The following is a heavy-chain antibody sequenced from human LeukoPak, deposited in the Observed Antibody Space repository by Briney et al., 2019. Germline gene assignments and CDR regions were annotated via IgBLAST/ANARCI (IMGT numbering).Heavy chain of an antibody. Sequence: SETLSLTCTVSGGSISSYYWSWIRQPPGKGLEWIGYIYYSGSTNYNPSLKSRVTISVDTSKNQFSLKLSSVTAADTAVYYCARLISSSALDVWGQGTTVTVSS. V-gene: IGHV4-59*08. CDR2: IYYSGST. CDR1: GGSISSYY. D-gene: IGHD6-13*01. J-gene: IGHJ6*02. CDR3: ARLISSSALDV.